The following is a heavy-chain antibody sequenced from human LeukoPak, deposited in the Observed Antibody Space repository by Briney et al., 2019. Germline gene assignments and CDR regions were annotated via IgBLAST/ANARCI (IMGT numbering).Heavy chain of an antibody. Sequence: GGSLRLSCTASGFTFGDYAMSWVRQAPGKGLEWVGFIRSKAYGGTTEYAASVKGRFTISRDDSKSIAYLQMNSLKTEDTAVYYCTRYSSSTFDYWGQGTLVTVSS. V-gene: IGHV3-49*04. D-gene: IGHD6-13*01. CDR1: GFTFGDYA. J-gene: IGHJ4*02. CDR2: IRSKAYGGTT. CDR3: TRYSSSTFDY.